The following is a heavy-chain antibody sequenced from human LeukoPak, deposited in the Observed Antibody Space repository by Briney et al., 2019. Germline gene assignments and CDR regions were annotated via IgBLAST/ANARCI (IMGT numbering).Heavy chain of an antibody. CDR3: AKSQGYCSSTSCYNFRDYYYMDV. V-gene: IGHV3-23*01. D-gene: IGHD2-2*02. CDR1: GFTFCSYA. CDR2: ISGSGGST. J-gene: IGHJ6*03. Sequence: PGGSLRLSCAASGFTFCSYAMSWVRQAPGKGLEWVSAISGSGGSTYYADSVKGRFTISRDNSKNTLYLQMNSLRAEDTAVYYCAKSQGYCSSTSCYNFRDYYYMDVWGKGTTVTVSS.